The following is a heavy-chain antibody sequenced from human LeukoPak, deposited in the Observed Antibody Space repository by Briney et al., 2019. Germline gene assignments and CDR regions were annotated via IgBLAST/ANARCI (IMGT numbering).Heavy chain of an antibody. D-gene: IGHD3-3*01. J-gene: IGHJ4*02. Sequence: ASVKVSCKVSGYTLTELSMHWVRQAPGKGLEWIGGFDPEDGETIYAQKFQGRVTMTEDTSTDTAYMELSSLRSEDTAVYYCATVQPQFLEWLFPFDYWGQGTLVTVSS. CDR3: ATVQPQFLEWLFPFDY. CDR2: FDPEDGET. CDR1: GYTLTELS. V-gene: IGHV1-24*01.